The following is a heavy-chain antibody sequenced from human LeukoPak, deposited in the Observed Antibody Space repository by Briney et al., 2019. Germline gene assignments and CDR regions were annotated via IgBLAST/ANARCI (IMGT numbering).Heavy chain of an antibody. Sequence: PGGSLRLSCAASGFTFNQHSMSWIRQAPWKGLEWLSYISRTGGAVHYADSVEGRFTISRDNARNSLSLQMNGLRADDTAVYFCARGSSLIGGFDYWGRGTLVTVSS. CDR2: ISRTGGAV. CDR1: GFTFNQHS. CDR3: ARGSSLIGGFDY. D-gene: IGHD2-8*01. J-gene: IGHJ4*02. V-gene: IGHV3-11*01.